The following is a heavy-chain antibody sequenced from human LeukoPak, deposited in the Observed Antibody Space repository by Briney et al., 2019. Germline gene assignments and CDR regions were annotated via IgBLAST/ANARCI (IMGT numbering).Heavy chain of an antibody. CDR2: ISGGGETT. Sequence: GGSLRLFCAASGFTFNNYAMNWVREAPGKGLEWVSSISGGGETTYYADSAKGRFTISRDNSQNTLYLQMNSLRAEDTAVYYCARDYADYVGYFFFDYWGQGTLVTVSS. D-gene: IGHD4-17*01. V-gene: IGHV3-23*01. CDR1: GFTFNNYA. CDR3: ARDYADYVGYFFFDY. J-gene: IGHJ4*02.